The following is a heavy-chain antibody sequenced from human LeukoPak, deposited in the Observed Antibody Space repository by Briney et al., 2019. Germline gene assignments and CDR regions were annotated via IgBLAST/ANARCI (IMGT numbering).Heavy chain of an antibody. CDR1: GFTFSSYA. CDR2: ISGSGGST. CDR3: AKDLSVVVTAIVAFDI. V-gene: IGHV3-23*01. J-gene: IGHJ3*02. Sequence: HAGGSLRLSCAASGFTFSSYAMSWVRQAPGKGLEWVSAISGSGGSTYYADSVKGRFTISRDNSKNTLYLQMNSLRAEDTAVYYCAKDLSVVVTAIVAFDIWGQGTMVTVYS. D-gene: IGHD2-21*02.